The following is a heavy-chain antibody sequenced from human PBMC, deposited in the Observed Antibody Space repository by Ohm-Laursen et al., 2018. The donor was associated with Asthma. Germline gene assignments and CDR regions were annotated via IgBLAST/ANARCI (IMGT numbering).Heavy chain of an antibody. V-gene: IGHV3-7*01. Sequence: GSLRLSCAASGFTFSSHWMSWVRQAPGKGLEWLANIKEDGSDKHYVDSVRGRFTISRDNSKNTLYLQMNSLRAEDTAVYYCARDVTVYGHDFDYWGQGTLVTVSS. CDR3: ARDVTVYGHDFDY. J-gene: IGHJ4*02. CDR2: IKEDGSDK. D-gene: IGHD3-3*01. CDR1: GFTFSSHW.